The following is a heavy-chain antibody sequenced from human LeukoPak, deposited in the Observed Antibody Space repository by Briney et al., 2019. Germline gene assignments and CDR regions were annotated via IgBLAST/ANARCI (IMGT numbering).Heavy chain of an antibody. J-gene: IGHJ4*02. D-gene: IGHD3-10*01. CDR2: IYTSGST. V-gene: IGHV4-4*07. Sequence: SETLSLTCTVSGGSISSYYWSWIRQPAGKGLEWIGRIYTSGSTNYNPSLKSRVTMSVDTSKNQFSLKLSSVTAADTAVYYCARGPMVREGYYFDYWGQGTLVTVSS. CDR1: GGSISSYY. CDR3: ARGPMVREGYYFDY.